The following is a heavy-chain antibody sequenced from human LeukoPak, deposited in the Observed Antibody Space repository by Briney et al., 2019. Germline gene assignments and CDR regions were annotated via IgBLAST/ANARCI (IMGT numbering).Heavy chain of an antibody. Sequence: SETLSLTCAVYGGSFSGYYWSWIRQPPGKGLEWIGEINHSGSTNHNPSLKSRVTISVDTSKNQFSLRVSSVTAADTAVYYCARVYYDSSGYYPDAFDIWGQGTMVTVSS. V-gene: IGHV4-34*01. CDR2: INHSGST. J-gene: IGHJ3*02. CDR3: ARVYYDSSGYYPDAFDI. CDR1: GGSFSGYY. D-gene: IGHD3-22*01.